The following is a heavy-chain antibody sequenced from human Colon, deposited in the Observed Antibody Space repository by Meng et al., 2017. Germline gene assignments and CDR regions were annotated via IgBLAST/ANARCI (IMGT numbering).Heavy chain of an antibody. V-gene: IGHV1-2*02. CDR1: GYTFTGYY. D-gene: IGHD2/OR15-2a*01. J-gene: IGHJ3*02. CDR2: INPNSGGT. Sequence: AAVKVSCKASGYTFTGYYMHWVRQAPGQGREWMGWINPNSGGTNYAQKFQGRVTMTRDTSISTAYMELSRLRSDDTAVYYCARERCNIRLKPIDAFDIWGQGTMVTVSS. CDR3: ARERCNIRLKPIDAFDI.